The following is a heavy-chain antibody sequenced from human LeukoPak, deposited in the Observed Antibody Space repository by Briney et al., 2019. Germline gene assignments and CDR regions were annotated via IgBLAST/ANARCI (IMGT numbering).Heavy chain of an antibody. CDR2: IYYSGST. J-gene: IGHJ4*02. Sequence: SETLSLTGAVSGGSISSGGYSWSWIRQPPGKGLEWIGYIYYSGSTYYNPSLKSRVTISVDTSKNQFSLKLSSVTAADTAVYYCARDRGHYYGSGSYYNWGQGTLVTVSS. CDR3: ARDRGHYYGSGSYYN. D-gene: IGHD3-10*01. CDR1: GGSISSGGYS. V-gene: IGHV4-30-4*08.